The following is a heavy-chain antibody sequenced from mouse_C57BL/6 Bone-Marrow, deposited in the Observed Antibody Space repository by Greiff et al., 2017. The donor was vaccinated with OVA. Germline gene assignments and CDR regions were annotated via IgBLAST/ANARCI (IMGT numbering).Heavy chain of an antibody. Sequence: VQLQQSGAELVRPGASVKLSRTASGFNIKDDYMHWVKQRPEQGLEWIGWIDPENGDTEYASKFQGKATITADTSSNTAYLQLSSLTSEDTAVYYCTTNYYGSSYAMDYWGQGTSVTVSS. D-gene: IGHD1-1*01. J-gene: IGHJ4*01. CDR3: TTNYYGSSYAMDY. V-gene: IGHV14-4*01. CDR2: IDPENGDT. CDR1: GFNIKDDY.